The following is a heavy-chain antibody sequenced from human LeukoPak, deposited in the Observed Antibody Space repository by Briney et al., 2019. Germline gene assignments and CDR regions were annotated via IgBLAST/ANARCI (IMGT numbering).Heavy chain of an antibody. D-gene: IGHD2-21*02. Sequence: SETLSLTCTVSGGSISSSSYHWSWIRQPPGKILEWIGYIYDSGSTNYNPSLKSRVTISIDTSKNQFSLKLSSVTAADTAVYYCAREEYCGGDCYSGFDYWGQGTLVTVSS. J-gene: IGHJ4*02. CDR1: GGSISSSSYH. CDR3: AREEYCGGDCYSGFDY. CDR2: IYDSGST. V-gene: IGHV4-61*01.